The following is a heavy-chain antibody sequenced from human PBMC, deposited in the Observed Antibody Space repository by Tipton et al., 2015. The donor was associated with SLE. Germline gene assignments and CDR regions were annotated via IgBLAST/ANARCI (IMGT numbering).Heavy chain of an antibody. CDR3: ARSPSILPAASDVFDV. J-gene: IGHJ3*01. CDR2: VYSTGST. V-gene: IGHV4-4*07. Sequence: TLSLTCTVSGGSIGTDYWSWIRQPAGKGLEWIGRVYSTGSTTYNPSLESRLTISVDTSKNQFSLRLSSATAADTAVYFCARSPSILPAASDVFDVWGQGTVVTVSS. D-gene: IGHD2-2*01. CDR1: GGSIGTDY.